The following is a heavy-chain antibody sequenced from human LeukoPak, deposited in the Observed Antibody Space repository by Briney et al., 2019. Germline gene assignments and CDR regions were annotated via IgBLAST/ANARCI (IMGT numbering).Heavy chain of an antibody. CDR2: IYYSGST. V-gene: IGHV4-59*01. J-gene: IGHJ5*02. CDR1: GGFISSYY. CDR3: ARGPYCSSTSCPGDWFDP. Sequence: SETLSLTCTVSGGFISSYYWSWIRHPPGKGLEWIGYIYYSGSTNSNPSLKSRVTISVDTSKSQFSLKLSSVTAAGTAVYYCARGPYCSSTSCPGDWFDPWGQGTLVTVSS. D-gene: IGHD2-2*01.